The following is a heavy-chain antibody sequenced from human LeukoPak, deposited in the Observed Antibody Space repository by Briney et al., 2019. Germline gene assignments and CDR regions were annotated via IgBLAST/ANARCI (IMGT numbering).Heavy chain of an antibody. CDR2: IKSKTDGGTT. V-gene: IGHV3-15*01. CDR1: GFTFSNAW. J-gene: IGHJ4*02. CDR3: TRYYDSSGYYYPQYLLDY. Sequence: GGSLRLSCAASGFTFSNAWMSWVRQAPGKGLEWVGRIKSKTDGGTTDYAAPVKGRFTISRDDSKNTLYLQMNSLKTEDTAVYYCTRYYDSSGYYYPQYLLDYWGQGTLVTVSS. D-gene: IGHD3-22*01.